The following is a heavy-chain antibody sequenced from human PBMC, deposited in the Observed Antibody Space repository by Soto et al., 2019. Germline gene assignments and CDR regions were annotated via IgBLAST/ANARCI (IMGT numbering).Heavy chain of an antibody. D-gene: IGHD6-6*01. V-gene: IGHV3-30-3*01. J-gene: IGHJ4*02. CDR1: GFTFSSYA. Sequence: QVQLVESGGGVVQPGRSLRLSCAASGFTFSSYAMHWVRQAPGKGLEWVAVISYHGSNKYYADYVKGRFTISRDNSKNTLYLQMNSLKGEDTAVYHCARASSIAGRNEIDYWGQGTLVTVSS. CDR3: ARASSIAGRNEIDY. CDR2: ISYHGSNK.